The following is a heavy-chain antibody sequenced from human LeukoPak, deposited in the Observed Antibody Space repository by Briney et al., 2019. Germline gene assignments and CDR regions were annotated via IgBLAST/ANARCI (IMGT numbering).Heavy chain of an antibody. CDR3: AKDGGYYSLDY. CDR2: IPYDGSTK. D-gene: IGHD2/OR15-2a*01. CDR1: GFTFSSYG. J-gene: IGHJ4*02. V-gene: IGHV3-30*02. Sequence: GGSLRLSCAASGFTFSSYGIHWVRQTPGKGPEWVAFIPYDGSTKYYADSVKGRFSISRDNSKNTLYLEMNGLRAEDTAVYYCAKDGGYYSLDYWGQGTLVTLSS.